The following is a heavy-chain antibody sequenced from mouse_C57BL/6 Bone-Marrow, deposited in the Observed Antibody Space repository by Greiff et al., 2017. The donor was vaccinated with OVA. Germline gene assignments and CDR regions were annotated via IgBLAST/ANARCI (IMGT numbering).Heavy chain of an antibody. V-gene: IGHV7-3*01. Sequence: VQLKESGGGLVQPGGSLSLSCAASGFTFTDYYMSWVRQPPGKALEWLGFIRNKANGYTTEYSASVKGRFTISRDNSQSILYLQMNALRAEDSATYDCASQTAQVTGYYFDYWGQGTTLTVSS. CDR2: IRNKANGYTT. CDR1: GFTFTDYY. J-gene: IGHJ2*01. CDR3: ASQTAQVTGYYFDY. D-gene: IGHD3-2*02.